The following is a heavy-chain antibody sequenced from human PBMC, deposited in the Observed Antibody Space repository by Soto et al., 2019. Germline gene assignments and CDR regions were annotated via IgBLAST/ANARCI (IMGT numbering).Heavy chain of an antibody. CDR3: ARASDSSGYYYVGRAFDI. J-gene: IGHJ3*02. D-gene: IGHD3-22*01. V-gene: IGHV1-46*01. CDR2: VNPSGGST. CDR1: GYTFTSYY. Sequence: ASVKVSCKASGYTFTSYYMHWVRQAPGQGLEWMGIVNPSGGSTSYAQKFQGRVTMTRDTSTSTVYMELSSLRSEDTAVYYCARASDSSGYYYVGRAFDIWGQGTMVTVSS.